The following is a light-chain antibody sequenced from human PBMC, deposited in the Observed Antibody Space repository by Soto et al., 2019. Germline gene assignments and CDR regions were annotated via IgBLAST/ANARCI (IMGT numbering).Light chain of an antibody. Sequence: QSVLTQPASVFGSPGQSITFSCTGTSSDVGGYNYVSWHQQHPGKAPKVLISVVSNRPSGVSNRFSGSKSGNTASLTISGLQAEDEADYYCSSYRSGGTFVFGSGTKLTVL. CDR2: VVS. CDR1: SSDVGGYNY. V-gene: IGLV2-14*01. J-gene: IGLJ1*01. CDR3: SSYRSGGTFV.